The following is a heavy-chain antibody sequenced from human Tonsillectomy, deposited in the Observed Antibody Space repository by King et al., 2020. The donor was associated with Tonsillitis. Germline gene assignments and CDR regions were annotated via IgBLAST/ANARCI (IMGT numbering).Heavy chain of an antibody. J-gene: IGHJ1*01. CDR3: ARGGASGFYYPQPHTEYFQH. D-gene: IGHD3-22*01. V-gene: IGHV3-21*01. CDR2: ISSSSSYI. Sequence: VQLVESGGGLVKPGGSLRLSCAASGFTFSSYSMNWVRQAPGKGLEWVSSISSSSSYIYYADSVKGRFTISRDNAKNSLYLQMNSLRAEDTAVYYCARGGASGFYYPQPHTEYFQHWGQGTLGTVSS. CDR1: GFTFSSYS.